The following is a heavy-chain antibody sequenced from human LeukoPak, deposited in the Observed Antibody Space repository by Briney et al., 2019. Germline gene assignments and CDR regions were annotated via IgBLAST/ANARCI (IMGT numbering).Heavy chain of an antibody. V-gene: IGHV1-8*01. CDR2: MNPNSGNT. Sequence: ASVKVSCKASGYTFTSYDINWVRQATGQGLEWMGWMNPNSGNTGYAQKFQGRVTMTRNTSISTAYMELSSLRSEDTAVYYCARVTTSVTTRRGGAFDIWGQGTMVTVSS. CDR1: GYTFTSYD. CDR3: ARVTTSVTTRRGGAFDI. D-gene: IGHD4-17*01. J-gene: IGHJ3*02.